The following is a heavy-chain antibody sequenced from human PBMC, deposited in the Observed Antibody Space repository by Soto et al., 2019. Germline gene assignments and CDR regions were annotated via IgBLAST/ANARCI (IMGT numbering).Heavy chain of an antibody. V-gene: IGHV3-30*18. Sequence: QVQLVESGGGVVQPGRSLRLSCAASGFTFSSYGMHWVRQAPGKGLKWVAVISYDGSNKYYADSVKGRFTISRDNSKNPLYLQMNSLRAEDTAVYYCAKGASFMVRGFDYWGQGTLVTVSS. CDR1: GFTFSSYG. CDR3: AKGASFMVRGFDY. CDR2: ISYDGSNK. D-gene: IGHD3-10*01. J-gene: IGHJ4*02.